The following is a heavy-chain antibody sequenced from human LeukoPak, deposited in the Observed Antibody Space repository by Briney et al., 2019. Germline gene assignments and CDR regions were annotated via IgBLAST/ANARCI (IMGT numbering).Heavy chain of an antibody. CDR3: ARDRRYYDTSGTVYYDAMDV. V-gene: IGHV4-59*01. Sequence: PSETLSLTCTVSGGSISGYYWNLIRQPPGKGLEWLGYVHYTGTTNYSPSLKSRVTISVDTSKNQFSLTLSSVTAADTAVYYCARDRRYYDTSGTVYYDAMDVWGQGTTVTVSS. CDR1: GGSISGYY. CDR2: VHYTGTT. D-gene: IGHD3-22*01. J-gene: IGHJ6*02.